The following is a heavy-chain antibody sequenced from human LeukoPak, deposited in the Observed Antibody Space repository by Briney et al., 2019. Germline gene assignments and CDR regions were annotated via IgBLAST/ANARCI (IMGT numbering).Heavy chain of an antibody. CDR2: ISSSSSYI. V-gene: IGHV3-21*01. D-gene: IGHD1-26*01. CDR3: ARELVPGSYYYGMDV. Sequence: GGSLRLSCAASGFTFSSYSMNWVRQAPGKGLEWVSSISSSSSYIYYADSVKGRFTISRDNAKNSLYLQMNSLRAEDTAVYYCARELVPGSYYYGMDVWGQGTTVTVSS. J-gene: IGHJ6*02. CDR1: GFTFSSYS.